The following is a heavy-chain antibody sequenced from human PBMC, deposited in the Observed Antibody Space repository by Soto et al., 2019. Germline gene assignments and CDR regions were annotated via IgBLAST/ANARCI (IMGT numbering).Heavy chain of an antibody. CDR1: GGPFGGYY. J-gene: IGHJ6*02. CDR2: SNHSGSA. D-gene: IGHD3-10*01. V-gene: IGHV4-34*01. CDR3: ATDGGGRNYYSSGMDV. Sequence: QVQMQQWGAGLLRPSETLSLTCAISGGPFGGYYWRWIRQPPGRGLEWIGESNHSGSANYNPYLTSRVTMSLDRSNNHFSLKMNSVTAADTAVYYCATDGGGRNYYSSGMDVWGRGTTVTVSS.